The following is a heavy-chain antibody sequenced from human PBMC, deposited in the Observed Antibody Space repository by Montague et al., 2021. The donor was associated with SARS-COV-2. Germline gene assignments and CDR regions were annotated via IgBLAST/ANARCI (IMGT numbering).Heavy chain of an antibody. Sequence: TLSLTCTVSGGSISSGSYYWSWIRQPAGKGLEWIGRIYTSGSTNYNPSLKSRVTISVDTSKNQFSLKLSSVTAAGAAVYYCASGIAATYYYYMDDWGKGTTFTVSS. CDR2: IYTSGST. D-gene: IGHD6-13*01. J-gene: IGHJ6*03. CDR1: GGSISSGSYY. CDR3: ASGIAATYYYYMDD. V-gene: IGHV4-61*02.